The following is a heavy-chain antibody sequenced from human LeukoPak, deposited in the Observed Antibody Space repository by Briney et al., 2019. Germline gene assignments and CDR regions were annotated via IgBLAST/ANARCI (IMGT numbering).Heavy chain of an antibody. V-gene: IGHV3-30*18. Sequence: PGRSLRLSCAASGFSFSSYGMHWVRQGPGKGLEWVAVTSYDGSNKYYADSVKGRFTISRDNSKNTLYLQMNSLRAEDTAVYYCAKDAVFGDYEWVFDYWGQGTLVTVSS. CDR1: GFSFSSYG. J-gene: IGHJ4*02. CDR3: AKDAVFGDYEWVFDY. D-gene: IGHD4-17*01. CDR2: TSYDGSNK.